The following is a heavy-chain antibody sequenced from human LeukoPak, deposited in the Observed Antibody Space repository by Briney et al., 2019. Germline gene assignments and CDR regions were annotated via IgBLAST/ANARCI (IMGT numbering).Heavy chain of an antibody. CDR2: ISAYNGNT. V-gene: IGHV1-18*01. J-gene: IGHJ4*02. CDR1: GYTFTSYG. D-gene: IGHD3-3*01. Sequence: ASVKVSCKASGYTFTSYGISWVRQAPGQGLEWMGWISAYNGNTNYAQKLQGRVTMTTDTSTSTAYMELRSLRSDDTAVYYCARSHYYDFWSGFSEIDYWGQGTLVTVSS. CDR3: ARSHYYDFWSGFSEIDY.